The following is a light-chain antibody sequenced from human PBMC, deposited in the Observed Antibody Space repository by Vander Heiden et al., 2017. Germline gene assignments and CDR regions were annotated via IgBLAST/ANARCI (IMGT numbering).Light chain of an antibody. CDR1: SSNIGSFA. Sequence: QSLLTQPPSASGTPGRRVTISCPGSSSNIGSFAVHGYHELPQPAHKLLIYSDNHQPSGVPDRFSGSRSGTSASLAIIGLQSGDEADYYCATWDHSLNAWVFGGGTKLTVL. CDR2: SDN. CDR3: ATWDHSLNAWV. V-gene: IGLV1-44*01. J-gene: IGLJ3*02.